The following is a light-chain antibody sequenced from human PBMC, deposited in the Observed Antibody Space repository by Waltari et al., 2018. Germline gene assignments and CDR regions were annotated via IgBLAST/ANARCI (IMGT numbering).Light chain of an antibody. CDR3: CSFAGGSSWV. Sequence: QSALTQPASVSGSPGQSLTISCTGTSRDIGSVSWDQQHPGMAPKLMIYEGTKRPSGLSNRFSGSKSGNTASLTISGLQAEDDADYYCCSFAGGSSWVFGGGTKVTVL. CDR1: SRDIGS. J-gene: IGLJ3*02. V-gene: IGLV2-23*01. CDR2: EGT.